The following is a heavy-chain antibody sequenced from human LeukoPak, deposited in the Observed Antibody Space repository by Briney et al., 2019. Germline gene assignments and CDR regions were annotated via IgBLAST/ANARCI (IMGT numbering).Heavy chain of an antibody. CDR3: ARVSHYGSGSYTFDY. D-gene: IGHD3-10*01. V-gene: IGHV1-18*01. CDR2: ISAYNGNT. CDR1: GYTFTSYG. Sequence: ASVRVSCKASGYTFTSYGISWVRQAPGQGLEWMGWISAYNGNTNYAQKLQGRVTMTTDTSTSTAYMELRSLRSDDTAVYYCARVSHYGSGSYTFDYWGQGTLVTVSS. J-gene: IGHJ4*02.